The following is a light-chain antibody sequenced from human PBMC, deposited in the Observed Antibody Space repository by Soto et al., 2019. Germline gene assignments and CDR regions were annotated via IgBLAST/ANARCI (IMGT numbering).Light chain of an antibody. Sequence: DIQMTQFPSSLSASVGDRVTITCRASQGIGNDLGWYQHKPGKAPKRLISSASTLDSGVPSRFSGGGFGTEFTLTISSLQPEDFATYYCLHHYNYPLTLGGGTKVEIK. V-gene: IGKV1-17*01. CDR2: SAS. CDR1: QGIGND. CDR3: LHHYNYPLT. J-gene: IGKJ4*01.